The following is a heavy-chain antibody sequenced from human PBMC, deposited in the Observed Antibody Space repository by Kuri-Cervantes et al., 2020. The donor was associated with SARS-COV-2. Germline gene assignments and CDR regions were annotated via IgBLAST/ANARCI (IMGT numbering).Heavy chain of an antibody. CDR2: IYPGDSDT. D-gene: IGHD3-22*01. Sequence: GESLKISCKGSGYSLSSYWIGWVRQMPGKGLEWMGIIYPGDSDTRYSPSFQGQVTISAAKAIRTAYLQWSSLTASDTAMYYCAMSLYLHGRGYYYDAFDFWGQGTMVTVSS. J-gene: IGHJ3*01. V-gene: IGHV5-51*01. CDR1: GYSLSSYW. CDR3: AMSLYLHGRGYYYDAFDF.